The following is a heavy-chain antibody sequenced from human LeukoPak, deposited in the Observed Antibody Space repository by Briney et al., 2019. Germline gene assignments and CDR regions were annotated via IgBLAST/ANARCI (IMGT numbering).Heavy chain of an antibody. Sequence: GGSLRLSCAASGFTGSNNYMSWVRQAPGKGLEWVSAIHSSGGTCYADSVKGRFTISRDTSKNTLYLQINSLRVEDTAVYYCIVFGDSNHWGQGTLVTVSS. CDR1: GFTGSNNY. V-gene: IGHV3-53*01. CDR3: IVFGDSNH. J-gene: IGHJ5*02. D-gene: IGHD4-17*01. CDR2: IHSSGGT.